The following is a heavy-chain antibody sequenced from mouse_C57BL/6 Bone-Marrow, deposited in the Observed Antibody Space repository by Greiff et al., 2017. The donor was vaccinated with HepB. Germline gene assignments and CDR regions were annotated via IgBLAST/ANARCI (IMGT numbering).Heavy chain of an antibody. CDR3: ARHSSDYAMDY. Sequence: EVKLVASGGGLVQPGGSLKLSCAASGFTFSDYGMAWVRQAQRKGPEWVAFISNLAYSTYYADTVTGRFTIPRENTKNTLYLEMSSLRSENTAMYYCARHSSDYAMDYWGQGTSVTVSS. CDR1: GFTFSDYG. J-gene: IGHJ4*01. D-gene: IGHD1-1*01. V-gene: IGHV5-15*01. CDR2: ISNLAYST.